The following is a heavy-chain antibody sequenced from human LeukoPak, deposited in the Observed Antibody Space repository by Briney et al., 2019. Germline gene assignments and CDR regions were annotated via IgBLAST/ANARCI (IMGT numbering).Heavy chain of an antibody. CDR1: GFTFSSYS. CDR3: ARDGRGGRAADAFDI. CDR2: ISSSSSYI. V-gene: IGHV3-21*01. J-gene: IGHJ3*02. Sequence: PGGSLRLSCAASGFTFSSYSMNWVRQAPGKGLEWVSSISSSSSYIYYADSVKGRFTISRDNAKNSLYLQMNSLRAEDTAVYYCARDGRGGRAADAFDIWGQGTMVTVSS. D-gene: IGHD2-15*01.